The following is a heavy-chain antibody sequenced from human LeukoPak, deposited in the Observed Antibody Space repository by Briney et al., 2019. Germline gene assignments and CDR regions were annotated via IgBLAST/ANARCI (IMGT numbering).Heavy chain of an antibody. Sequence: GGSLRLSCAASGFSLSCCGMHWVRQAPGKGLEWVAFTRYDGGNEYYADSVKGRFTISRDNSKNTVYLQVNGLRAEDTAIYYCAVGPKPADYYYYMDVWGKGTTVTVSS. CDR2: TRYDGGNE. D-gene: IGHD1-14*01. V-gene: IGHV3-30*02. CDR3: AVGPKPADYYYYMDV. CDR1: GFSLSCCG. J-gene: IGHJ6*03.